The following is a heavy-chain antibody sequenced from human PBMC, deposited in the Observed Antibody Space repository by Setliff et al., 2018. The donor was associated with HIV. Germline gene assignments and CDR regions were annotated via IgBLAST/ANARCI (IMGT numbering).Heavy chain of an antibody. Sequence: ASVKVSCKASGYIFTSYAMNWVRQAPGQGLEWMGGMNTNTGNPTYAQGFTGRFLFSLDTSVSTAYLQISSLKAEDTAVYYCARDPYPNYDFWSGSLIRGWFDPWGQGTLVTVSS. J-gene: IGHJ5*02. CDR2: MNTNTGNP. D-gene: IGHD3-3*01. CDR1: GYIFTSYA. V-gene: IGHV7-4-1*02. CDR3: ARDPYPNYDFWSGSLIRGWFDP.